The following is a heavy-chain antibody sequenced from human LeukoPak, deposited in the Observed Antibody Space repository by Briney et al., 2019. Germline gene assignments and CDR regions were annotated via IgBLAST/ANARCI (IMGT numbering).Heavy chain of an antibody. J-gene: IGHJ4*02. D-gene: IGHD6-13*01. CDR3: AKGGSSSTWYSSADY. Sequence: GGSLRLSCAASGFTFSSYGMHWVRQAPGKGLEWVALISYDGSDKYYADSVKGRFTISRDNSKNTLYLQMNSLRAEDTAVYYCAKGGSSSTWYSSADYWGQGTLVTVSS. CDR1: GFTFSSYG. CDR2: ISYDGSDK. V-gene: IGHV3-30*18.